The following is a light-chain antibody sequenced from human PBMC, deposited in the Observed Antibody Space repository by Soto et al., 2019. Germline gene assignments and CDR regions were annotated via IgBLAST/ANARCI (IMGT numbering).Light chain of an antibody. Sequence: EIVMTQSPATLSVSPGERATLSCRASQSVSSNLAWYQQKPGQAPRLLIYGASTRATGIPARFSGSGSGTEFTLTISSLQSEDFEVYYCQQYNNWWTFGKGTKV. V-gene: IGKV3-15*01. CDR1: QSVSSN. CDR2: GAS. CDR3: QQYNNWWT. J-gene: IGKJ1*01.